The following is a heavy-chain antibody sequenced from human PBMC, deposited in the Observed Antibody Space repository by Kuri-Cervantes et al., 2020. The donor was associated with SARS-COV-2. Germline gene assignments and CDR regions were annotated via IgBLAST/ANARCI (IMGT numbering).Heavy chain of an antibody. J-gene: IGHJ4*02. Sequence: LSLTCAASGFTFSSYSMNWVRQAPGKGLEWVSYISSSSSTIYYADSVKGRFTISRDNAKNSLYPQMNSLRDEDTAVYYCARGSEAGYYYFDYWGQGTLVTVSS. CDR1: GFTFSSYS. V-gene: IGHV3-48*02. CDR3: ARGSEAGYYYFDY. CDR2: ISSSSSTI. D-gene: IGHD3-9*01.